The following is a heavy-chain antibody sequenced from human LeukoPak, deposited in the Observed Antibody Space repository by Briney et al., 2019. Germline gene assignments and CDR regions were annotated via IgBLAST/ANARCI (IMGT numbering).Heavy chain of an antibody. CDR1: GFTFSSYG. CDR2: IRYDGSNK. D-gene: IGHD3-9*01. J-gene: IGHJ3*02. V-gene: IGHV3-30*02. Sequence: PGGSLRLSCAASGFTFSSYGMHWVRQAPGKGLEWVAFIRYDGSNKYYADSVKGRFTISRDNSKNTLYLQMNSLRAEDTAVYYCAKALLTGHYPDAFDIWGQGTMVTVSS. CDR3: AKALLTGHYPDAFDI.